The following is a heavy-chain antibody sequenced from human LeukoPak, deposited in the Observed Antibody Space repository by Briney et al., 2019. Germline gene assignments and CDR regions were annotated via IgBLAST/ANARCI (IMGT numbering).Heavy chain of an antibody. CDR3: ARGDIVGATDDAFDI. V-gene: IGHV4-39*07. CDR2: INHSGST. D-gene: IGHD1-26*01. Sequence: SETLSLTCTVSGCTISSSSYYWGWIRQPPGKGLEWIGEINHSGSTNYNPSLKSRVTISVDTSKNQFSLKLSSVTAADTAVYYCARGDIVGATDDAFDIWGQGTMVTVSS. CDR1: GCTISSSSYY. J-gene: IGHJ3*02.